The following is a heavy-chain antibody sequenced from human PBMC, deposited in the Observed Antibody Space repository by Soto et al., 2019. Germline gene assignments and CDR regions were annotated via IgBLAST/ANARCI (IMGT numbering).Heavy chain of an antibody. CDR1: GYSFTSYW. J-gene: IGHJ4*02. CDR2: IDPSDSYT. Sequence: GESLKISCKGSGYSFTSYWISWVGQMPGKGLEWMGRIDPSDSYTNYSPSFQGHVTISADKSISTAYLQWSSLKASDTAMYYCASLYYYDSSGYYEDYWGQGTLVTVSS. CDR3: ASLYYYDSSGYYEDY. V-gene: IGHV5-10-1*01. D-gene: IGHD3-22*01.